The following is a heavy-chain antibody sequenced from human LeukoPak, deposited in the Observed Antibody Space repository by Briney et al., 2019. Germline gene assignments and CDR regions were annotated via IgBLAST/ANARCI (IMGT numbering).Heavy chain of an antibody. J-gene: IGHJ4*02. D-gene: IGHD2-15*01. CDR2: IGPRGDT. CDR3: ARADCRSGRCYHDS. Sequence: QSGGSLRLSCAASGFTFSTYDMHWVRQATGKGLEWVSAIGPRGDTYYAGSVKGRFTISREDAKNSVYLQMNSLRAGDTAVYYCARADCRSGRCYHDSWGQGTPVTVSS. CDR1: GFTFSTYD. V-gene: IGHV3-13*01.